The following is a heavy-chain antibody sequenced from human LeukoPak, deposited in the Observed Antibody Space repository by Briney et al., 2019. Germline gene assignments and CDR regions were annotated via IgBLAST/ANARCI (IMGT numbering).Heavy chain of an antibody. CDR3: ASGPTVVRGRSFDY. Sequence: PGGSLRLSCAASGFTFSSYAMSWVRQAPGKGLEWVSAISGSGGSTYYADSVKGRFTISRDNSKNTLYLQMNSLRAEDTAVYYCASGPTVVRGRSFDYWGQGTLVTVSS. CDR2: ISGSGGST. CDR1: GFTFSSYA. V-gene: IGHV3-23*01. D-gene: IGHD4-23*01. J-gene: IGHJ4*02.